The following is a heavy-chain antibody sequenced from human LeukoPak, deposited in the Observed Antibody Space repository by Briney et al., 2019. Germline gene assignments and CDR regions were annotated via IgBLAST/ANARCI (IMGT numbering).Heavy chain of an antibody. J-gene: IGHJ4*02. CDR2: IYYSGST. Sequence: SETLSLTCTVSGGSITSDNYYWVWIRQPPGKGLEWIGNIYYSGSTYDNPSLKSRVTMSVDTSKNQFSLKLSSVTAADTAVYYCARHEPLAPFDYWGQGTLVTVSS. CDR3: ARHEPLAPFDY. CDR1: GGSITSDNYY. V-gene: IGHV4-39*01. D-gene: IGHD2-15*01.